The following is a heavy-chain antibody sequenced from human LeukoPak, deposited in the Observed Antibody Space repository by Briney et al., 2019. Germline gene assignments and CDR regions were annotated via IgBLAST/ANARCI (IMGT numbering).Heavy chain of an antibody. Sequence: GGSLRLSCAASGFTFSSYIVNWVRQAPGKGLEWVSYISSSSSTIYYADSVKGRFTISRDNAKNSLYLQMNSLRAEDTAVYYCARREPLTAGWFDPWGQGTLVTVSS. V-gene: IGHV3-48*04. J-gene: IGHJ5*02. D-gene: IGHD1-14*01. CDR1: GFTFSSYI. CDR2: ISSSSSTI. CDR3: ARREPLTAGWFDP.